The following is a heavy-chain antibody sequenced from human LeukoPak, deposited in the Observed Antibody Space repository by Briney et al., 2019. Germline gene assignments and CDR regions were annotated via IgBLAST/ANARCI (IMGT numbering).Heavy chain of an antibody. D-gene: IGHD3-10*01. J-gene: IGHJ4*02. Sequence: PGGSLRLSCAASGFTFSSYAMSWVRQAPGKGLEWVSAISGSGGSTYYADSVKGRFTISRDNSKNTLYPQMDSLRAEDTAVYYCAKCVSAAYYYGSGSYYTCRYFDYWGQGTLVTVSS. CDR2: ISGSGGST. CDR1: GFTFSSYA. CDR3: AKCVSAAYYYGSGSYYTCRYFDY. V-gene: IGHV3-23*01.